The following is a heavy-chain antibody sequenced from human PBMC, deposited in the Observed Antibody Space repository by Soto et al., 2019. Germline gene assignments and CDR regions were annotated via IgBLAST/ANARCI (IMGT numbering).Heavy chain of an antibody. CDR3: VACCCGYEELFVH. V-gene: IGHV3-7*05. Sequence: GGSLRLSCAASGFTFSRSWMSWVRQGPGKGLEWVAHIKYDGGETYYVDSVKGRFTISRDNAKTSMYMQMNGLRAEDTAVYYCVACCCGYEELFVHWGQATLVTVSS. J-gene: IGHJ4*02. CDR2: IKYDGGET. CDR1: GFTFSRSW. D-gene: IGHD5-12*01.